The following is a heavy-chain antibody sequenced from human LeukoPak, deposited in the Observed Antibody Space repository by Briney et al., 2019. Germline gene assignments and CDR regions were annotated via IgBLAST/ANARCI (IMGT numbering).Heavy chain of an antibody. CDR3: ARDLAGDPHYYFYYGMDV. Sequence: ASVKVSCKASGGIFSSYAISWVRQAPGQGLEWMGIINPSAGSTTYAQKFQGRVTMTRDTSTSTVDMELSSLGSEDTAVYYCARDLAGDPHYYFYYGMDVWGQGTTVTVSS. D-gene: IGHD7-27*01. CDR1: GGIFSSYA. J-gene: IGHJ6*02. CDR2: INPSAGST. V-gene: IGHV1-46*01.